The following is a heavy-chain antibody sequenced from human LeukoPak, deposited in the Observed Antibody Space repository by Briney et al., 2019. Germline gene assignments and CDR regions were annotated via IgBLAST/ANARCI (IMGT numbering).Heavy chain of an antibody. CDR1: GFTFSSYA. CDR3: AKPSRSFYIAASGTVDY. CDR2: ISSGGST. V-gene: IGHV3-23*01. Sequence: GGSLRLSCAASGFTFSSYAMSWVRQTPGKGLEWVSSISSGGSTYYADSVQGRFTISRDNSKNTLYLQMNSLSAEDTAVYYCAKPSRSFYIAASGTVDYWGQGTLVTVST. D-gene: IGHD6-13*01. J-gene: IGHJ4*02.